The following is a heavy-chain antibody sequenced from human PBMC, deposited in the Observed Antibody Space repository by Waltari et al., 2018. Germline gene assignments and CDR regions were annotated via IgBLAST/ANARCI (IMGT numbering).Heavy chain of an antibody. D-gene: IGHD3-10*01. CDR3: VSGSGRTFDY. CDR1: GFSLNTHGVG. CDR2: LYWDDTQ. V-gene: IGHV2-5*05. Sequence: QITLKESGPTLVRPTQTLTLTCTFSGFSLNTHGVGVGWVRQPPGTALEWLALLYWDDTQRYGPTLKGGLTITKDTSMNQVVLTMTNMDPVDTATYYCVSGSGRTFDYWGQGILVTVSS. J-gene: IGHJ4*02.